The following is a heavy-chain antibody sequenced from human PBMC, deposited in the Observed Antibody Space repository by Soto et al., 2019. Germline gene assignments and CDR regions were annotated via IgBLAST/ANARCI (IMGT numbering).Heavy chain of an antibody. CDR3: ARIWGGGGYALIY. D-gene: IGHD2-8*01. CDR1: GFTFSDFY. Sequence: QVQLVESGGGLVKPGGSLRLSCAASGFTFSDFYMSWIRQAPGKGLEWISYISSSGTTTYYTDSVKGRFTISRDNAKKSLYLQLNTLRDGDTAVYYCARIWGGGGYALIYWGQGTLVTVSS. J-gene: IGHJ4*02. V-gene: IGHV3-11*01. CDR2: ISSSGTTT.